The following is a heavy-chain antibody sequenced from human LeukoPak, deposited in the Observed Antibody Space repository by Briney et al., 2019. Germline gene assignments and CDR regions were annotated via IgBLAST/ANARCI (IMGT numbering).Heavy chain of an antibody. D-gene: IGHD1-26*01. CDR3: AREGAYIGGSYPFDY. V-gene: IGHV1-3*03. CDR1: GYTFTSYA. CDR2: INAGNGNT. J-gene: IGHJ4*02. Sequence: ASVKVSCKASGYTFTSYAMHWVRQAPGQRLEWMGWINAGNGNTKFSHEFQGRVTITRDTSASTAYMELNSLRSEDMAVYYCAREGAYIGGSYPFDYWGQGTLVTVSS.